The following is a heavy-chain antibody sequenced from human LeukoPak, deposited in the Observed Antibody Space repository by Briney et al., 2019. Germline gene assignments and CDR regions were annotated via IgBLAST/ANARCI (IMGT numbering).Heavy chain of an antibody. CDR2: IYPGDSDT. V-gene: IGHV5-51*01. J-gene: IGHJ4*02. D-gene: IGHD4-23*01. CDR1: GYSFTSYW. Sequence: GESLKISCKGSGYSFTSYWIGWVRQMPGKGLEWMGIIYPGDSDTRYSPSFQGRVTISADKSISTAYLQWSSLKASDTAMYYCAMVVTRSSYYFDYRGQGTLVTVSS. CDR3: AMVVTRSSYYFDY.